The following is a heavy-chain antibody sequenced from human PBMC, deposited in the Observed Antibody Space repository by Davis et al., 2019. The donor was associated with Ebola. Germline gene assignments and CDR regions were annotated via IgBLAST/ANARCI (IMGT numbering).Heavy chain of an antibody. D-gene: IGHD3/OR15-3a*01. J-gene: IGHJ5*02. V-gene: IGHV3-23*01. Sequence: PGGSLRLSCTVSGFSFSSFAMSWVRQAPGKGLEWVSSISGIGGSPFYADSVKGRFTVSRDNSGNTLFLQMDSLRVDDTAIYFCAKNGGPFILPWTTFSSWGQGTPITVSS. CDR3: AKNGGPFILPWTTFSS. CDR1: GFSFSSFA. CDR2: ISGIGGSP.